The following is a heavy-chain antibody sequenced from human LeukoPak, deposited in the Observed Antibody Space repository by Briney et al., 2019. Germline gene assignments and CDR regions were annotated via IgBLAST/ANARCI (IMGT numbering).Heavy chain of an antibody. CDR1: GFTFSSYS. J-gene: IGHJ4*02. D-gene: IGHD2-2*02. Sequence: GGSLRLSCAASGFTFSSYSMNWVRQAPGKGLEWVSSISSGSSYIYYADSVKGRFTISRDNAKNSLYLQMNSLRAEDTAVYYCARDLLVVPAAILGYWGQGTLVTVSS. V-gene: IGHV3-21*01. CDR2: ISSGSSYI. CDR3: ARDLLVVPAAILGY.